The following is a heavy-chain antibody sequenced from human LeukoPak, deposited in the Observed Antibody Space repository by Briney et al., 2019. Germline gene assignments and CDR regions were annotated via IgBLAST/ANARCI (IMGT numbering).Heavy chain of an antibody. V-gene: IGHV3-33*08. Sequence: GGSLRLSCEASGFTFSIYDMYWVRQAPGKGLEWVAVIWYDGSNKYYADSVKGRFTISRDNSKKALYLQMNSLSAEDTAVYYCARALNTELDYGDYDAGDYYYYYYGMDVWGQGTTVTVSS. CDR3: ARALNTELDYGDYDAGDYYYYYYGMDV. J-gene: IGHJ6*02. D-gene: IGHD4-17*01. CDR2: IWYDGSNK. CDR1: GFTFSIYD.